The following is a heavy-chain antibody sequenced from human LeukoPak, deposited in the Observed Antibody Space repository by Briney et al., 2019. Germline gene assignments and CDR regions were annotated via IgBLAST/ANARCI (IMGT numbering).Heavy chain of an antibody. D-gene: IGHD3-10*01. V-gene: IGHV1-69*04. CDR1: GGTFSSYA. CDR2: IIPILGIA. Sequence: ASVKVSCKASGGTFSSYAISWVRQAPGQGLEWMGRIIPILGIANYAQKFQGRVTITADKSTSTAYMELSRLRSDDTAVYYCARDRGGGRQNWFDPWGQGTLVTVSS. J-gene: IGHJ5*02. CDR3: ARDRGGGRQNWFDP.